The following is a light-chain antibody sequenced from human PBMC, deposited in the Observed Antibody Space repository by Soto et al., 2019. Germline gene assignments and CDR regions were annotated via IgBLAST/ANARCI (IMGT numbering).Light chain of an antibody. CDR1: SSDVGGYKY. V-gene: IGLV2-8*01. CDR2: EVS. CDR3: SSFAGINTLYV. J-gene: IGLJ1*01. Sequence: QSALTQPPSAAGSPGQSVTISCTGTSSDVGGYKYVSWYQQHPGNAPKVIIYEVSKRPSGVPDRFSGSKSGNTASLTVSGLQAEDEADYYCSSFAGINTLYVFGTGTKVTVL.